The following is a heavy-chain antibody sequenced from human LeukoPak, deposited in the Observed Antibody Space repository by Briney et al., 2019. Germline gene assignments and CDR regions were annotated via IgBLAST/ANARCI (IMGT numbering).Heavy chain of an antibody. V-gene: IGHV3-21*01. J-gene: IGHJ4*02. CDR2: ISSSSNYI. CDR3: APNSLTEDHFDY. D-gene: IGHD2-15*01. CDR1: GFTFSSYS. Sequence: PGGSLRLSCAASGFTFSSYSMNWGRQAPGKGLEWVSAISSSSNYIYYADSVKGRFTISRDNAKNSLYLEMNSLRAQDTAVFYCAPNSLTEDHFDYWGQATLVTVSS.